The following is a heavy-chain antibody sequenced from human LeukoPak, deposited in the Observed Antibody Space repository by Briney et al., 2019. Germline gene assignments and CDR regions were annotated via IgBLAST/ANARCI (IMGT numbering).Heavy chain of an antibody. D-gene: IGHD3-3*01. CDR2: ISWNSGSI. J-gene: IGHJ6*03. CDR3: AKGTTYYDFWSGHMDV. CDR1: GFTVDDYA. V-gene: IGHV3-9*01. Sequence: GRSLRLSCAASGFTVDDYAMPWVRQAPGKGLEWVSGISWNSGSIGYADSVKGRFTISRDNAKNSLYLQMNSLRAEDTALYYCAKGTTYYDFWSGHMDVWGKGTTVTVSS.